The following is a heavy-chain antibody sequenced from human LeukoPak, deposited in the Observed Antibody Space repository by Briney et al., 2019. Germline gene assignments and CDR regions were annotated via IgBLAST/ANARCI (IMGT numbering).Heavy chain of an antibody. J-gene: IGHJ6*02. CDR1: GYTFTGYY. V-gene: IGHV1-2*02. CDR3: ARSYGAGHYYYGMDV. D-gene: IGHD5-18*01. Sequence: ASVKVSCKASGYTFTGYYMHWVRQAPGQGLGWMGWINPNSGGTNYAQKFQGRVTMTRDTSISTAYTELSRLRSDDTAVYYCARSYGAGHYYYGMDVWGQGTTVTVSS. CDR2: INPNSGGT.